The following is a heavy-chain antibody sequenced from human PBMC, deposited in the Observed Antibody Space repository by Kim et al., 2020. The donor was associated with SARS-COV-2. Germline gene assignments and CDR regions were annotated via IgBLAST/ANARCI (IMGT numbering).Heavy chain of an antibody. V-gene: IGHV3-43*01. D-gene: IGHD3-10*01. CDR1: GFTFGDYS. CDR2: ITTDGGSS. J-gene: IGHJ4*02. CDR3: VKEVGGFGEYDY. Sequence: GGSLRLSCAASGFTFGDYSMHWVRQAPGKGLEWVSLITTDGGSSYYADSVKGRFTISRDNSKNSLYLQKNSLRTEDTALYYCVKEVGGFGEYDYWGQGTLVTVSS.